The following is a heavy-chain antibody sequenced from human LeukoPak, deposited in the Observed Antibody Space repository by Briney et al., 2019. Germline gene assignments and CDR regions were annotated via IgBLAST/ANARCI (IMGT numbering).Heavy chain of an antibody. CDR1: GGSISSYY. CDR2: IYYSGST. CDR3: ARVAASSGYYYYYGMDV. Sequence: PSETLSLTRTVSGGSISSYYWSWIRQPPGKGLEWIGYIYYSGSTNYNPSLKSRVTISVDTSKNQFSLKLSSVTAADTAVYYCARVAASSGYYYYYGMDVGGQGTTVTVSS. D-gene: IGHD3-22*01. J-gene: IGHJ6*02. V-gene: IGHV4-59*01.